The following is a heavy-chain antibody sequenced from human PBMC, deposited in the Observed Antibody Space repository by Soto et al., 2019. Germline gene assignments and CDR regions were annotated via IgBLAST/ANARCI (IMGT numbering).Heavy chain of an antibody. CDR1: GGSISSSSHY. V-gene: IGHV4-39*01. J-gene: IGHJ2*01. CDR3: ARRVNRWYFDL. Sequence: QLQLQESGPGLVKPSETLSLTCTVSGGSISSSSHYWGWIRQPPGKGLEWFGSIYYSGSTYYNPSLKSRVTLSVDTSKNQFSLTLSSVTAADTAVYYWARRVNRWYFDLWGRGTLVTVSS. CDR2: IYYSGST.